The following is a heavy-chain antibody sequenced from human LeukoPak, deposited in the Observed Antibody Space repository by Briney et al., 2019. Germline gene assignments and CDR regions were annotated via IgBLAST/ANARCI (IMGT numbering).Heavy chain of an antibody. D-gene: IGHD6-13*01. CDR1: GYTLTELP. CDR3: ATYPKSSSSWYGSYFDY. Sequence: GASVKVSCKVSGYTLTELPMHWVRQAPGKGLEWMGGFDPEDGDTIYAQKFQGRVTMTEDTSTDTAYMELSSLRSEDTAVYYCATYPKSSSSWYGSYFDYWGQGTLVTVSS. CDR2: FDPEDGDT. J-gene: IGHJ4*02. V-gene: IGHV1-24*01.